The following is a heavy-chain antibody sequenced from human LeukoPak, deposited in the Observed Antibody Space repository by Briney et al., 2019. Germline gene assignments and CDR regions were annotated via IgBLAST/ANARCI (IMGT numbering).Heavy chain of an antibody. J-gene: IGHJ6*02. Sequence: GASVKVSCKAPGGTFSSYAISWVRQAPGQGLEWMGGIIPIFGTANYAQKFQGRVTITADESTSTAYMELSSLRSEDTAVYYCARGEKNCSGGSCSYYYYGMDVWGQGTTVTVSS. V-gene: IGHV1-69*13. CDR2: IIPIFGTA. CDR3: ARGEKNCSGGSCSYYYYGMDV. D-gene: IGHD2-15*01. CDR1: GGTFSSYA.